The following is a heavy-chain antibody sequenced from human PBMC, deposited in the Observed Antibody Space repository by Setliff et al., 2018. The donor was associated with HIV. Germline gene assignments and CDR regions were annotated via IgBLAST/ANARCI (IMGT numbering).Heavy chain of an antibody. CDR2: VYISGST. CDR3: ARHSGVASPNWFDP. Sequence: LSLTCAVSNGSISTIRYYWSWLRQPAGKGLEWIGRVYISGSTDYNPSLKSRVTISVDTSKNQFSLKLSSVTAADTAVYYCARHSGVASPNWFDPWGQGTLVTVSS. D-gene: IGHD3-10*01. J-gene: IGHJ5*02. CDR1: NGSISTIRYY. V-gene: IGHV4-61*02.